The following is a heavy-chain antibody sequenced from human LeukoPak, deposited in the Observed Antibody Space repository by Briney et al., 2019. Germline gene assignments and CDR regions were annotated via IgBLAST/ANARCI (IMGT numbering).Heavy chain of an antibody. J-gene: IGHJ4*02. CDR1: GFTFSDYG. V-gene: IGHV3-30*02. CDR2: IRYEGSKQ. Sequence: GGSLRLSCVASGFTFSDYGMHWVRQAPGQGLEWVALIRYEGSKQYYADSVKGRFTISRDNSKNTVFLHINSLRPEDTAVYYCAKDLTPYYFYGSGTFNYRGQGTLVTVSS. CDR3: AKDLTPYYFYGSGTFNY. D-gene: IGHD3-10*01.